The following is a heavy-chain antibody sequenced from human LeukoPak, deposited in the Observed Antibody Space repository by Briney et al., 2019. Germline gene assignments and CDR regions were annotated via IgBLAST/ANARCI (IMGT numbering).Heavy chain of an antibody. J-gene: IGHJ3*02. V-gene: IGHV1-69*06. CDR3: ARAYYYDSRDAFDI. CDR1: GGTFSSYA. D-gene: IGHD3-22*01. CDR2: IIPIFGTA. Sequence: SVKVSCKASGGTFSSYAISWVRQAPGQGLEWMGGIIPIFGTANYAQKFQGRVTITADKSTSTAYMELSSLRSEDTAVYYCARAYYYDSRDAFDIWGQGTMVTVSS.